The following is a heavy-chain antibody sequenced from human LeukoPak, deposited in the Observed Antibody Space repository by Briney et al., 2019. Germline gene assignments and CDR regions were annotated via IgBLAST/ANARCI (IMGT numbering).Heavy chain of an antibody. J-gene: IGHJ3*02. CDR3: AGHSTSSHDTFDI. D-gene: IGHD6-13*01. CDR2: TYYRSRRYN. Sequence: SQTLSLTCAISGDSVSSNSAAWNWIRQSPSRGLEWLGRTYYRSRRYNDYALSVKRRININPDTSKNQFSLMLNSVTPDDTAVYYSAGHSTSSHDTFDIWGQGTMVTVSS. CDR1: GDSVSSNSAA. V-gene: IGHV6-1*01.